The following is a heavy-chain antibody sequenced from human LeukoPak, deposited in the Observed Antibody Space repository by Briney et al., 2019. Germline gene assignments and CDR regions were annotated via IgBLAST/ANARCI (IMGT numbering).Heavy chain of an antibody. V-gene: IGHV3-20*04. CDR1: GFTFVDYG. CDR3: ARDRLGPSFSVSHFDL. Sequence: GGSLRLSCATSGFTFVDYGLSWVRRAPGKGLEWLCAINYIGAITDYADSVKGRFTISRDNAKNSLYLRMDGLRAEDTALYYCARDRLGPSFSVSHFDLWGQGTLVTVSS. CDR2: INYIGAIT. D-gene: IGHD3-3*02. J-gene: IGHJ4*02.